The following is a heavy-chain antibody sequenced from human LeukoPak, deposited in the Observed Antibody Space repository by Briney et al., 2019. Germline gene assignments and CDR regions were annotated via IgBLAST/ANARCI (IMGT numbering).Heavy chain of an antibody. Sequence: PSETLSLTCTVSGYSISSGYYWGWIRQPPGKGLEWIGSIYYSGNTYYNPSLKSRVTISVDTSKNQFSLKMSSVTAADTAVYYCARGTGTSWFDVWGQGTLVTVSS. V-gene: IGHV4-38-2*02. CDR3: ARGTGTSWFDV. CDR2: IYYSGNT. J-gene: IGHJ5*02. CDR1: GYSISSGYY. D-gene: IGHD1-7*01.